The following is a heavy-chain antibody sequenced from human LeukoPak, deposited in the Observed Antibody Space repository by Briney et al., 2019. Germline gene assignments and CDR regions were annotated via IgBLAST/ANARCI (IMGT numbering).Heavy chain of an antibody. CDR2: INPNSGGT. CDR1: GYTFTGYS. D-gene: IGHD2-2*01. V-gene: IGHV1-2*02. Sequence: GASVKVSCKASGYTFTGYSMHWVRQAPGQGLEWMGWINPNSGGTNYAQKFQGRVTMTRDTSISTAYMELSRLRSDDTAVYYCARAPMGSSYWFDPWGQGTLVTVSS. CDR3: ARAPMGSSYWFDP. J-gene: IGHJ5*02.